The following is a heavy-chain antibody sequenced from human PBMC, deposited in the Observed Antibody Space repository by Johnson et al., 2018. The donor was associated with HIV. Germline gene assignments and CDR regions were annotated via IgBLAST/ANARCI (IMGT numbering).Heavy chain of an antibody. CDR3: TTLATFWPFDI. CDR1: GFTFSNAW. Sequence: VQLVESGGDLVKPGGSLTLSCAASGFTFSNAWMSWVRQAPGKGLEWVGRIKSNTDGGTTDYAAPVKGRFTISRDDSKNTLYLQMNSLKTEDTAVYYCTTLATFWPFDIWGQGTMVTVSS. CDR2: IKSNTDGGTT. J-gene: IGHJ3*02. V-gene: IGHV3-15*01. D-gene: IGHD3-16*01.